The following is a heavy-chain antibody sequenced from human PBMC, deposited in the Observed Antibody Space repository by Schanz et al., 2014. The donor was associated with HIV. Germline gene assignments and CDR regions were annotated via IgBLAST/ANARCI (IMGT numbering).Heavy chain of an antibody. CDR3: ARGGSGEARFPFDY. D-gene: IGHD3-10*01. CDR2: MNPNSSNT. V-gene: IGHV1-8*01. J-gene: IGHJ4*02. Sequence: QVQLVQSGAEVKKPGASVKVSCKASGYTFTSYDIHWVRQASGQGLEWMGWMNPNSSNTGYAQKFQGRVTMTRDTSISTTYMELSSLRSEDTAVYYWARGGSGEARFPFDYWGQGTLVTVSS. CDR1: GYTFTSYD.